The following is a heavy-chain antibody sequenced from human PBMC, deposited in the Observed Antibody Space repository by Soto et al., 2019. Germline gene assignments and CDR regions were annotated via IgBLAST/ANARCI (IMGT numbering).Heavy chain of an antibody. J-gene: IGHJ6*02. V-gene: IGHV4-39*01. Sequence: SETLSLTCTVSGGSISSYYWGWIRQPQGKGLEWIGTFYYSGSTYYNPSLKSRVTISVDTSKNQFSLKVSSVTAADTAVYYCARLGGYCTTSCYGYYAMDVWGQGTTVTVSS. CDR3: ARLGGYCTTSCYGYYAMDV. CDR1: GGSISSYY. CDR2: FYYSGST. D-gene: IGHD2-8*01.